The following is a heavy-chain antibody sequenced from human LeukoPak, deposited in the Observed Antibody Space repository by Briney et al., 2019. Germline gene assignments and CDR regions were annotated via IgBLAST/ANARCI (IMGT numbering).Heavy chain of an antibody. D-gene: IGHD4-23*01. CDR2: INHSGST. CDR1: GGSFSGYY. Sequence: KPSETLSLTCAVYGGSFSGYYWSWIRQPPGKGLEWLGEINHSGSTNYNPSLKSRVTISVDTSKNQFSLKLSSVTAADTAVYYCARFRGPYGGNRFDYWCQGTLVTVSS. CDR3: ARFRGPYGGNRFDY. J-gene: IGHJ4*02. V-gene: IGHV4-34*01.